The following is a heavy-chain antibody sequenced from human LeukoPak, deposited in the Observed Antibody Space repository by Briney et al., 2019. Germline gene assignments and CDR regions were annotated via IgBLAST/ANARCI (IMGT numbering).Heavy chain of an antibody. V-gene: IGHV3-23*01. D-gene: IGHD6-19*01. Sequence: GGSLRLSCAASGFTFSSYAMSWVRQAPGKGLEWVSAISGSGGSTYYADSVKGRFTISRDNSKNTLYLQMNSLRAEDTAVYYCATLMPGIAVAGYYFDYWGRGTLVTVSS. CDR3: ATLMPGIAVAGYYFDY. CDR2: ISGSGGST. J-gene: IGHJ4*02. CDR1: GFTFSSYA.